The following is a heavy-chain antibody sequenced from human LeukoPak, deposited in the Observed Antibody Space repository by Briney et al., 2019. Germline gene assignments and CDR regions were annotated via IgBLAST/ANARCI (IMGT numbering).Heavy chain of an antibody. CDR3: ARESPTVTSNYDY. CDR2: ISSSSSYI. Sequence: GGSLRLSCAASGFTFSSYSMNWVRQAPGKGLEWVSSISSSSSYIYYADSVKGRFTISRDNAKNSLYLQMNSRRAEDTAVYYCARESPTVTSNYDYWGQGTLVTVSS. J-gene: IGHJ4*02. V-gene: IGHV3-21*01. D-gene: IGHD4-17*01. CDR1: GFTFSSYS.